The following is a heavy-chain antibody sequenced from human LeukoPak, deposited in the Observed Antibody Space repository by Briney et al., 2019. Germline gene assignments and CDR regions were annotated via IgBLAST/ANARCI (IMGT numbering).Heavy chain of an antibody. V-gene: IGHV3-30*02. Sequence: GGSLRLSCAASEFTFSSYGMHWVRQAPGKGLEWVAFIRYDGSNKYYADSVKGRFTISRDNSKNTLYLQMNSLRAEDTAVYYCAKGTYVFEDRDGYAFDIWGQGTMVTVSS. CDR1: EFTFSSYG. J-gene: IGHJ3*02. CDR2: IRYDGSNK. D-gene: IGHD1-1*01. CDR3: AKGTYVFEDRDGYAFDI.